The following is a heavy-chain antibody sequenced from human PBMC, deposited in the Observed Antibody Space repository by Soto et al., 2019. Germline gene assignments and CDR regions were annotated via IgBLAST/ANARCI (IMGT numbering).Heavy chain of an antibody. Sequence: SETLSLTCSVSGASISTSAYYWAWVRQPPGKGLEWIGYIYYTGDTFYNPSLKSRVTISVDTSIHQFSLTLTSVTAADTAIYYCSRHGAAVLYFYGMDVWGQGTAVTVS. J-gene: IGHJ6*02. CDR1: GASISTSAYY. CDR2: IYYTGDT. D-gene: IGHD3-9*01. CDR3: SRHGAAVLYFYGMDV. V-gene: IGHV4-39*01.